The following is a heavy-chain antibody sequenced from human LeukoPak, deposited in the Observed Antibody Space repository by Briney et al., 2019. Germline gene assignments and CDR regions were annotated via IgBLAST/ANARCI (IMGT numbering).Heavy chain of an antibody. J-gene: IGHJ5*02. CDR2: IIPIFGTA. CDR3: ARGIAAAGVNWFDP. V-gene: IGHV1-69*13. Sequence: SVKVSCKASGGTFSSYAISWVRQAPGQGLEWMGGIIPIFGTANYAQKFQGRVTITADESTSTAYMELSSLRPEDTAVYYCARGIAAAGVNWFDPWGQGTLVTVSS. CDR1: GGTFSSYA. D-gene: IGHD6-13*01.